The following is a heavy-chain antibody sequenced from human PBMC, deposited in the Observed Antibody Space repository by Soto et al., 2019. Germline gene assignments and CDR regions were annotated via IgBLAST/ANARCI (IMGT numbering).Heavy chain of an antibody. CDR2: IYYSGST. J-gene: IGHJ5*02. D-gene: IGHD6-13*01. CDR3: ARGAAAGNRKATRWFDP. CDR1: GGSISSGGYY. V-gene: IGHV4-31*03. Sequence: QVQLQESGPGLVKPSQTLSLTCTVSGGSISSGGYYWSWIRQHPGKGLEWIGYIYYSGSTYYNPSLKSRVTISVDTSKNQFSLKLSSVTAADTAVYYCARGAAAGNRKATRWFDPWGQGTLVTVSS.